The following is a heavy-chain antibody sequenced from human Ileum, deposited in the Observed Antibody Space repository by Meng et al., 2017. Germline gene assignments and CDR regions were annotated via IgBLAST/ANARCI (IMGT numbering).Heavy chain of an antibody. J-gene: IGHJ4*02. Sequence: GGSLRLSCTTSGFIFGDYAWAWFRRAPGKGLEWLTFIRAKSFGGTTEIAASVKGRFTISRDDSRSIVYLQMNSLKIEDTAIYYCGREKGTITTNRGDVDHWGQGTLVTVSS. D-gene: IGHD3-22*01. CDR3: GREKGTITTNRGDVDH. V-gene: IGHV3-49*03. CDR1: GFIFGDYA. CDR2: IRAKSFGGTT.